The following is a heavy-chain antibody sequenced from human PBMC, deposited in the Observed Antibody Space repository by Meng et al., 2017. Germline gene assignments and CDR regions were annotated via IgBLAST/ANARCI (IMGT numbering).Heavy chain of an antibody. CDR1: GFTFDDYT. CDR3: AKDYVSVAGTLYAPLNY. J-gene: IGHJ4*02. CDR2: ISWDGGST. D-gene: IGHD6-19*01. Sequence: GESLKISCAASGFTFDDYTMHWVRQAPGKGLEWVSLISWDGGSTYYADSVKGRFTITRDNSKNSLYLQMNSLRTEDTTLSYCAKDYVSVAGTLYAPLNYWGQGTLVTVSS. V-gene: IGHV3-43*01.